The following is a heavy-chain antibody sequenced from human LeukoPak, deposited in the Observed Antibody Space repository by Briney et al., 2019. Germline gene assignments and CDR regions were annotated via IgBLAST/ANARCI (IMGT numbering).Heavy chain of an antibody. D-gene: IGHD3-10*01. CDR2: INPSNGGT. V-gene: IGHV1-2*02. J-gene: IGHJ4*02. CDR3: ARVGYFGSGSYCPY. Sequence: GASVKVSCKASGYTFTDYYIHWVRQAPGQGLEWMGWINPSNGGTNFAQEFQGRVTMTRDTPISTAYMELSRLTSDDTAVYCCARVGYFGSGSYCPYWGQGTLVTVSS. CDR1: GYTFTDYY.